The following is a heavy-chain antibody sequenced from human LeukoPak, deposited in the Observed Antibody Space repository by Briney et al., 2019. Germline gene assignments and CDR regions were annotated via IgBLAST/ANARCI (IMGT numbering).Heavy chain of an antibody. Sequence: PGRSLRLSCAASGFTFSSYAMHWVRQAPGKGLEWVALISYDGTNKYYADSVKGRFTISRDNSKNTLYLQMNSLRAEDTAIYYCANVGLLVGATVGHWGQGTLVTVSS. V-gene: IGHV3-30-3*01. J-gene: IGHJ4*02. CDR3: ANVGLLVGATVGH. CDR1: GFTFSSYA. D-gene: IGHD1-26*01. CDR2: ISYDGTNK.